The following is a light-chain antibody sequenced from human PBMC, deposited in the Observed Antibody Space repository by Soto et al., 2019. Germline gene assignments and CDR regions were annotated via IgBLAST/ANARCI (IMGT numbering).Light chain of an antibody. Sequence: DIVMTQSPDSLAVSLGERATINCKSSQSILYSSDNKNYLLWYQQKPGQPPKLLMYWASTRESGVPDRFSGSGSGTDFTLTISSLQAEDVAVYYCQQYYNTPLTFGGGTKVELK. CDR2: WAS. J-gene: IGKJ4*01. V-gene: IGKV4-1*01. CDR1: QSILYSSDNKNY. CDR3: QQYYNTPLT.